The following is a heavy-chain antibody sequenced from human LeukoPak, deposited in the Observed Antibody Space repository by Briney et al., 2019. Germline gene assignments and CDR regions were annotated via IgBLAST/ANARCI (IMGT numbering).Heavy chain of an antibody. D-gene: IGHD2-2*01. Sequence: GGSLRLSCAASGFTFSSYSMNWVRQAPGKGLEWVSSISSSSYIYYADSVKGRFTISRDNAKNSLYLQMNSLRAEDAAVYYCARGGYQLLHYFDYWGQGTLVTVSS. V-gene: IGHV3-21*01. CDR1: GFTFSSYS. CDR2: ISSSSYI. CDR3: ARGGYQLLHYFDY. J-gene: IGHJ4*02.